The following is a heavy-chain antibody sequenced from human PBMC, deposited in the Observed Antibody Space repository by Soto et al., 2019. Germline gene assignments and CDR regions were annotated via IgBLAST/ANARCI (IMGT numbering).Heavy chain of an antibody. CDR2: ISGSGGST. J-gene: IGHJ6*02. Sequence: EVQLLESGGGLVQPGGSLRLSCAASGFTFSSYAMSWVRQAPGKGLEWVSAISGSGGSTYYADSVKGRFTISRDNSENTLYLQMNSLRAEDTAVYYCEKKRVGYSSGGSCSRPYSGMDVWGQGTTVTVSS. D-gene: IGHD2-15*01. CDR1: GFTFSSYA. V-gene: IGHV3-23*01. CDR3: EKKRVGYSSGGSCSRPYSGMDV.